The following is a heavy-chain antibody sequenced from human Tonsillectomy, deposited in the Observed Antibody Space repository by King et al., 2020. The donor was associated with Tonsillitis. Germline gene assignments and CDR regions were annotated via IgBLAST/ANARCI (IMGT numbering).Heavy chain of an antibody. V-gene: IGHV3-23*04. J-gene: IGHJ4*02. D-gene: IGHD2-2*01. CDR3: SKEDEVNQLLRTYYVHY. CDR2: ISGTGVST. CDR1: GFTFSSYA. Sequence: VQLVESGGGLVQPGGSLRLSCSASGFTFSSYAMSWVRQAPGKGLEWVSAISGTGVSTYYADSVKGRFTISRDNSKNTLYLQMNSLRAEDTAVYYCSKEDEVNQLLRTYYVHYWGQGTLVTVSS.